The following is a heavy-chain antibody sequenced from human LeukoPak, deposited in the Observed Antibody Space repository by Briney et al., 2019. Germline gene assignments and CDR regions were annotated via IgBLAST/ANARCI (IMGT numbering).Heavy chain of an antibody. J-gene: IGHJ3*02. CDR1: GFTFSGYW. CDR3: TTDETDDYVWGSYRSDAFDI. Sequence: GGSLRLSCAASGFTFSGYWMHWVRQAPGKGLVWVSRINGDGTSTSYADSVKGRFTISRDNAKNTLYLQMNSLRAEDTAVYYCTTDETDDYVWGSYRSDAFDIWGQGTMVTVSS. CDR2: INGDGTST. V-gene: IGHV3-74*01. D-gene: IGHD3-16*02.